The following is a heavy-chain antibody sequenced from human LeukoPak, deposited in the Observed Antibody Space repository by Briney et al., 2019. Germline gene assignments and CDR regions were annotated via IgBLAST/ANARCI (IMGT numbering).Heavy chain of an antibody. V-gene: IGHV3-21*01. J-gene: IGHJ4*01. CDR2: IFSRSESI. Sequence: GGYLRLSCAASGFTFGAYTINWVRQAPGKGLEWVSCIFSRSESILYADSVRGRFTISRDNTKNLLYLQMDSLRVEDTAVYYCARDFFHSSDSRPFDYWGQGTLVTVSS. D-gene: IGHD3-22*01. CDR3: ARDFFHSSDSRPFDY. CDR1: GFTFGAYT.